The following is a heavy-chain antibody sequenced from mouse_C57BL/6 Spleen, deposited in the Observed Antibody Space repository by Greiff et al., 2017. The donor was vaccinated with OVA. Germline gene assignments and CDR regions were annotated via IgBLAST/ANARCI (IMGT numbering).Heavy chain of an antibody. D-gene: IGHD1-1*01. J-gene: IGHJ4*01. CDR1: GYTFTSYW. Sequence: QVQLQQPGAELVMPGASVKLSCKASGYTFTSYWMHWVKQRPGQGLEWIGEIDPSDSYTNYNQKFKGKSTLTVDKSSSTAYMQLSSLTSEDSAVYYGARGYYYGSSPLYAREDWGQGTSVTVSS. CDR2: IDPSDSYT. V-gene: IGHV1-69*01. CDR3: ARGYYYGSSPLYARED.